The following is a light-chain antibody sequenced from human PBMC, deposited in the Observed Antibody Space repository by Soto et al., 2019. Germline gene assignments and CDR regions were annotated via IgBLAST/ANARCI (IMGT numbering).Light chain of an antibody. Sequence: QPVLTQPASVSGSPGQSITISCTGTSSDVGGYNYVSWYQQHPGKAPKLMIYEVSNRPSGVSNRFSGSKSGNTASLTISGLQAEDEADYYCSSYTSSSTRVFGGGTKPHRP. CDR1: SSDVGGYNY. J-gene: IGLJ3*02. CDR2: EVS. CDR3: SSYTSSSTRV. V-gene: IGLV2-14*01.